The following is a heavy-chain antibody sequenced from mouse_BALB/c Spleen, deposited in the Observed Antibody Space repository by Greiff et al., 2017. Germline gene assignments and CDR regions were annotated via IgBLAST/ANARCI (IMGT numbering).Heavy chain of an antibody. V-gene: IGHV1-31*01. D-gene: IGHD4-1*01. J-gene: IGHJ2*01. Sequence: VQLKESGPELMKPGASVKISCKASGYSFTSYYMHWVKQSHGKSLEWIGYIDPFNGGTSYNQKFKGKATLTVDKSSSTAYMQLSSLTSEDSAFYYCARETGAYYFDYWGQGTTLTVSS. CDR3: ARETGAYYFDY. CDR1: GYSFTSYY. CDR2: IDPFNGGT.